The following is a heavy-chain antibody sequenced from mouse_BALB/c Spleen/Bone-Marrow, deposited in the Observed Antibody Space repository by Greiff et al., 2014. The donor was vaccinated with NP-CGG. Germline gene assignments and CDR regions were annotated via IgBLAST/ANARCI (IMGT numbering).Heavy chain of an antibody. CDR2: ISDGGGYT. Sequence: EVQLVESGGGLVKPGGSLKLSCAASGFTFSDYYMYWVRQTPEKRLEWVATISDGGGYTHYPDSVWGRFTISRDNAKDNLYLQMSSLKSEDTAMYYCARSGERYGAMDYWGQGTSVNVFS. D-gene: IGHD2-10*02. J-gene: IGHJ4*01. CDR1: GFTFSDYY. V-gene: IGHV5-4*02. CDR3: ARSGERYGAMDY.